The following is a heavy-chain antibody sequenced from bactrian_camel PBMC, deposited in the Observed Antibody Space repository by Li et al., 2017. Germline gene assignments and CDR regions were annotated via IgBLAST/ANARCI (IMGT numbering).Heavy chain of an antibody. J-gene: IGHJ4*01. CDR3: ATEVAGYAVEGVIMGCEYTH. CDR2: IESDGST. D-gene: IGHD5*01. CDR1: GDTMGRYC. V-gene: IGHV3S55*01. Sequence: HVQLVESGGGSVQVGGSLRLSCVASGDTMGRYCLGWFRQIPDKEREGVAGIESDGSTSYADSVKGRFTISQDSAKNILYLQMHSLKPEDTAMYYCATEVAGYAVEGVIMGCEYTHWGQGTQVTVS.